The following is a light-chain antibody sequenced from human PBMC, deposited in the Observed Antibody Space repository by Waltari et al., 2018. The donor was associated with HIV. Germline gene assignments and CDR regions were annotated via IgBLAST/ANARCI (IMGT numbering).Light chain of an antibody. CDR3: QQRSNWPPKYT. CDR1: QSVSSY. CDR2: DAS. J-gene: IGKJ2*01. V-gene: IGKV3-11*01. Sequence: EIVLTQSPATLSSSQGERATLSSRASQSVSSYLAWYQQKPGQAPRLLIYDASNRATGIPARFSGSGSGTDFTLTISSLEPEDFAVYYCQQRSNWPPKYTFGQGTKLEIK.